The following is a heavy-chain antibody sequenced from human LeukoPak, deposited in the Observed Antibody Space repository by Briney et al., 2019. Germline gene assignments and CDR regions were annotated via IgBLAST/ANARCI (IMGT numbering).Heavy chain of an antibody. CDR3: ARTMVRGVLGLFDY. CDR1: GFTFSNFA. D-gene: IGHD3-10*01. J-gene: IGHJ4*02. V-gene: IGHV3-30-3*01. CDR2: ISYDGSSK. Sequence: GGSLRLSCSASGFTFSNFALHWVRQAPGMGLEWVAAISYDGSSKYYADSVKGRFTISRDNAKNSLYLQMNSLRAEDTAVYYCARTMVRGVLGLFDYWGQGTLVTVSS.